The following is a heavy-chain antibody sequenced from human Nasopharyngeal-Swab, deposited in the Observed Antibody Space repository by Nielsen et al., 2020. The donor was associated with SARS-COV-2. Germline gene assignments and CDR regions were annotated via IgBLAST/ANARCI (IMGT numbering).Heavy chain of an antibody. J-gene: IGHJ6*02. Sequence: VRQAPGKGLEWVAVISYDGSNKYYADSVKGRFTISRDNSKNTLYLQMNSLRAGDTAVYYCAKEVDTVYYYYGMDVWGQGTTVTVSS. D-gene: IGHD5-18*01. CDR3: AKEVDTVYYYYGMDV. V-gene: IGHV3-30*18. CDR2: ISYDGSNK.